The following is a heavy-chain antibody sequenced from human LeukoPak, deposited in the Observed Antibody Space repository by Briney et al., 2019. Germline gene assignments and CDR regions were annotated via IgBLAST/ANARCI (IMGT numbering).Heavy chain of an antibody. J-gene: IGHJ4*02. CDR1: GGSISSYY. CDR2: IYYSGST. CDR3: ARLTVVTGSSFDY. V-gene: IGHV4-59*01. D-gene: IGHD4-23*01. Sequence: SETLSLTCTVSGGSISSYYWSWIRQPPGKGLEWIGYIYYSGSTNYNPSLKSRVTISVDTSKNQFSLKLSSVTAVDTAVYYCARLTVVTGSSFDYWGQGTLVTVSS.